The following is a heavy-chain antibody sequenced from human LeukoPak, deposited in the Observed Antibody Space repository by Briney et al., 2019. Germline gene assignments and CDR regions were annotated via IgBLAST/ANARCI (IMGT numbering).Heavy chain of an antibody. D-gene: IGHD6-19*01. CDR3: ARDLSSGYGMDV. Sequence: GGSLRLSCVASGFTLSTYWMSWVRQAPGKGLEWVSVIYSGGNTYYADSVKGRFTISRDNSKNTLYLQMNSLRAEDTAVYYCARDLSSGYGMDVWGQGTTVTVSS. J-gene: IGHJ6*02. CDR1: GFTLSTYW. CDR2: IYSGGNT. V-gene: IGHV3-53*01.